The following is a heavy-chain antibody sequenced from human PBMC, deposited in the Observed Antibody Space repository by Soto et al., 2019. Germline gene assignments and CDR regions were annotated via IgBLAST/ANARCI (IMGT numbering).Heavy chain of an antibody. CDR1: GGSIYSIGYY. J-gene: IGHJ4*02. D-gene: IGHD2-15*01. CDR3: ARRSVGRCYNY. CDR2: IYYNGST. Sequence: QLQLQESGPGLVKSSETLSLTCTDSGGSIYSIGYYWGWIRQPPGKGLEWIGNIYYNGSTYYNPSLKSRVTISMDTSKNQFSLKVNSVTAADTAVYHCARRSVGRCYNYWGQGTLVTVSS. V-gene: IGHV4-39*01.